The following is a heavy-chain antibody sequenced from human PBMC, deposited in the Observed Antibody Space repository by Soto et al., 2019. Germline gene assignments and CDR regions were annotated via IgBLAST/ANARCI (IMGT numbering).Heavy chain of an antibody. CDR1: GYTFTSYG. Sequence: ASVKVSCKASGYTFTSYGISWVRQAPGQGLEWMGWISAYNGNTNYAQKLQGRVTMTTDTSTSTAYMELRSLRSDDTAVYYCARGRPYYDFWSGYQYYYGMDVWGQGTTVTVSS. CDR3: ARGRPYYDFWSGYQYYYGMDV. CDR2: ISAYNGNT. V-gene: IGHV1-18*04. J-gene: IGHJ6*02. D-gene: IGHD3-3*01.